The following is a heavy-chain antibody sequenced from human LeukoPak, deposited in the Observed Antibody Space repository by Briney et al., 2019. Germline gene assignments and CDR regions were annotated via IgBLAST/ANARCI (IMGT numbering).Heavy chain of an antibody. Sequence: GGSLRLSCAASGFTFNICAMNWVRQAPGKGLEWVSGISGSGGSTYSADSVKGRFTISRDSSKNTVYLQMNSLRVEDTAIYYCARSEQKIKDGPDYWGQGTLVTVSS. CDR3: ARSEQKIKDGPDY. D-gene: IGHD2-15*01. CDR1: GFTFNICA. V-gene: IGHV3-23*01. J-gene: IGHJ4*02. CDR2: ISGSGGST.